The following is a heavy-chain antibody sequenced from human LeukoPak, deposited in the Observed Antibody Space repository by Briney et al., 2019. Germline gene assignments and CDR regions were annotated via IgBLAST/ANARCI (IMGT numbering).Heavy chain of an antibody. V-gene: IGHV3-23*01. J-gene: IGHJ4*02. D-gene: IGHD3-10*01. Sequence: PGGSLRLSCAASGFTFSSYAMSWVRQAPGKGLGWVSAISGSGGSTYYADSVKGRFTISRDNSKNTLYLQMNSLRAEDTAVYYCAKRKVLLWFGELSPFDYWGQGTLVTVSS. CDR2: ISGSGGST. CDR3: AKRKVLLWFGELSPFDY. CDR1: GFTFSSYA.